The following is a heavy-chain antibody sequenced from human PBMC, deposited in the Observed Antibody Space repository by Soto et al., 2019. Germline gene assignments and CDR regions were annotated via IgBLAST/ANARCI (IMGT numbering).Heavy chain of an antibody. J-gene: IGHJ6*02. D-gene: IGHD2-15*01. Sequence: QVQLVQSGAEVKKPGASVKVSCKASGYTFTSYGISWVRQAPGQGLEWMGWISAYNGNTNYAQKLQGRVTMTTDTATSTAYMELRSLRSDDTAVYYCARGRKEDLAHYYYGMDVWGQGTTVTVSS. CDR3: ARGRKEDLAHYYYGMDV. V-gene: IGHV1-18*01. CDR1: GYTFTSYG. CDR2: ISAYNGNT.